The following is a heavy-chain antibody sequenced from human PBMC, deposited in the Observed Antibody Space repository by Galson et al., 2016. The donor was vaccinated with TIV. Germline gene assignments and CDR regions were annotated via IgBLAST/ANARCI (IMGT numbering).Heavy chain of an antibody. J-gene: IGHJ6*02. CDR2: ISASGDDT. CDR3: AKVRLLDGDYRDV. V-gene: IGHV3-23*01. Sequence: SLRLSCAASGFRFNSFGTYGMNWVRQAPGKGLEWVSGISASGDDTYYADSVRGRFTVSRDNSENTLYLQMDSLRAEDTAVYYCAKVRLLDGDYRDVWGQGTTVIVSS. CDR1: GFRFNSFGTYG. D-gene: IGHD4-17*01.